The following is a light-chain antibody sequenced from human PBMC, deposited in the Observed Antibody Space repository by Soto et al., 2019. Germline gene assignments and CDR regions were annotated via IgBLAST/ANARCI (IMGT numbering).Light chain of an antibody. CDR1: QSVSSN. Sequence: IVMTQSPATLSVSPGERATLSCRASQSVSSNLAWYQQKPGQAPRLLIYDASSRASGIPDRFSGGGSGTDFSLTISRLDPEDFAVYYCQQYSSSPITFGQGTRLEIK. CDR3: QQYSSSPIT. J-gene: IGKJ5*01. CDR2: DAS. V-gene: IGKV3-20*01.